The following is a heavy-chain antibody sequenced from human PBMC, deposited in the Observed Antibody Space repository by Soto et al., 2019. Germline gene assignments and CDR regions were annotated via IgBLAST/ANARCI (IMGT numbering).Heavy chain of an antibody. CDR2: INHSGST. D-gene: IGHD1-1*01. CDR1: GGSFSDYY. CDR3: ARRGTTGTYYYYGMDV. J-gene: IGHJ6*02. Sequence: TSETLSLTCAVYGGSFSDYYWSWIRQPPGKGLEWIGEINHSGSTNYNPSLKSRVTISVDTSRNQFSLKLSSVTDADTAVYYCARRGTTGTYYYYGMDVWGQGTTVTVSS. V-gene: IGHV4-34*01.